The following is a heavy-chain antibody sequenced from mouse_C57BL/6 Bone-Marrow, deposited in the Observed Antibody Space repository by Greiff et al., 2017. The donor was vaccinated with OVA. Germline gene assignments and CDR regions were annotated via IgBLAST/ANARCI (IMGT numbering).Heavy chain of an antibody. V-gene: IGHV2-2*01. CDR2: IWSGGST. CDR1: GFSLTSYG. CDR3: ARNRVLRPWYFDV. D-gene: IGHD1-2*01. Sequence: VMLVESGPGLVQPSQRLSITCTVSGFSLTSYGVHWVRQSPGKGLEWLGVIWSGGSTDYNAAFISRLSISKDNSKSQVFFKMNSLQADDTAIYYCARNRVLRPWYFDVWGTGTTVTVSS. J-gene: IGHJ1*03.